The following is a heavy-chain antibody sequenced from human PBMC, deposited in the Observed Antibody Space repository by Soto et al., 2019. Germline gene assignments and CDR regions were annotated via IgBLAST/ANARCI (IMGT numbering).Heavy chain of an antibody. D-gene: IGHD3-9*01. Sequence: SETLSLTCAVYGGSVSGYYVSWLRQPPGKGLEWIGEINHSGSTNYNPSLKSRVTISVDTSKNQFSLKLSSVPAPDTAVYHCGSGSYYEILTSYYGFYYGMDVWGQGTTVIVSS. CDR2: INHSGST. V-gene: IGHV4-34*01. CDR1: GGSVSGYY. J-gene: IGHJ6*02. CDR3: GSGSYYEILTSYYGFYYGMDV.